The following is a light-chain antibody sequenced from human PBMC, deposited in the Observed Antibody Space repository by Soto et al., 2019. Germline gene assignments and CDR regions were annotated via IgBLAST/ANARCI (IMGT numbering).Light chain of an antibody. J-gene: IGLJ2*01. CDR2: GNS. Sequence: QSVLTQPPSVSGAPGQRVTISCTGSSSNIGAGYDVHWCQQLPGTAPKLLIYGNSNRPSGVPDRFSGSKSGTSASLVITGLQAEDEADYYCQSYDSSLSAVVFGGGTKLTVL. V-gene: IGLV1-40*01. CDR3: QSYDSSLSAVV. CDR1: SSNIGAGYD.